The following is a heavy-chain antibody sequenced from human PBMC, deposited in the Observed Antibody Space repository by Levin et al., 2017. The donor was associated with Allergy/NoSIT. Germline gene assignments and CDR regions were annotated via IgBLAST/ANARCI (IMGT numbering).Heavy chain of an antibody. Sequence: SQTLSLTCAVSGYSISSGYYWGWIRQPPGKGLEWIGSIYHSGSTYYNPSLKSRVTISVDTSKNQFSLKLSSVTAADTAVYYCARANELTLLGSETAYNWFDPWGQGTLVTVSS. J-gene: IGHJ5*02. V-gene: IGHV4-38-2*01. D-gene: IGHD1-1*01. CDR3: ARANELTLLGSETAYNWFDP. CDR1: GYSISSGYY. CDR2: IYHSGST.